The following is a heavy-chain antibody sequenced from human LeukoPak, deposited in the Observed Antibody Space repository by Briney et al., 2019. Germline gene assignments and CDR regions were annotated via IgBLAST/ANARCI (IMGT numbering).Heavy chain of an antibody. Sequence: SGGSLRLSCAASGFTFTSYAMSWVRQAPGKGLEWVSAISGSGDSTYYADSVKGRFTISRDNSKNTLYLQMNSLRAEDTAVYYCARESQAYYYGSGSPNYWGQGTLVTVSS. CDR2: ISGSGDST. CDR1: GFTFTSYA. V-gene: IGHV3-23*01. CDR3: ARESQAYYYGSGSPNY. D-gene: IGHD3-10*01. J-gene: IGHJ4*02.